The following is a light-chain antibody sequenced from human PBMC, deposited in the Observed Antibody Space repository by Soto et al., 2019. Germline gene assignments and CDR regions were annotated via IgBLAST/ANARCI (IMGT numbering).Light chain of an antibody. V-gene: IGKV3-20*01. CDR2: GAS. J-gene: IGKJ5*01. Sequence: EIVLTQSPGTLSLSPGERATLSCRASQSVSSSYLAWYQQKPGQAPRLLIYGASSRATGIPDRFSGSGSGTDFTLTISRLEPEDFAVYYCQQYGNSPLVTFGPGTRLEIK. CDR3: QQYGNSPLVT. CDR1: QSVSSSY.